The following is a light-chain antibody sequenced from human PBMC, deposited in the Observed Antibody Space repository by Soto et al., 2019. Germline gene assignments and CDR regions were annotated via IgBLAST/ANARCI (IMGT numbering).Light chain of an antibody. CDR3: QQYDSYSWT. CDR1: QSINSW. V-gene: IGKV1-5*03. Sequence: DIQMTQSPSTLSASVGDRVTITCRASQSINSWLAWYQQKPGKAPNLLIYNASSLESGVPSRFSGSGSGTEFTLTSSSLQPDDFATYYCQQYDSYSWTFGQGTKVEIK. J-gene: IGKJ1*01. CDR2: NAS.